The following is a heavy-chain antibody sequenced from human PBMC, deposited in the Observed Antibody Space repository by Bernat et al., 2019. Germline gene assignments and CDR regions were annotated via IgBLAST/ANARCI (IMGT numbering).Heavy chain of an antibody. Sequence: QVQLVESGGGVVQPGRSLRLSCAASGFTFSSYGMHWVRQAPGKGLEWVAVIAYDGSDKYYEDSLKGRFTISRDDSKNTLFLQMNSLRAEDTAVYYCAKVRRGYSGYDVDYWGQGTLVTVSS. CDR1: GFTFSSYG. CDR2: IAYDGSDK. J-gene: IGHJ4*02. V-gene: IGHV3-30*18. CDR3: AKVRRGYSGYDVDY. D-gene: IGHD5-12*01.